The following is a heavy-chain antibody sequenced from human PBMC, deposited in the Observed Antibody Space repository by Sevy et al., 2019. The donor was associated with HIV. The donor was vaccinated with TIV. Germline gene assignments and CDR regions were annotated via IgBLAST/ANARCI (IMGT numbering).Heavy chain of an antibody. D-gene: IGHD6-19*01. CDR1: GFTFTNYG. J-gene: IGHJ4*02. CDR3: AKEWSLLSDWYGEFDY. CDR2: ISNSGANT. Sequence: GGSLRLSCAASGFTFTNYGMHWVRQAPGKGLEWVSGISNSGANTYYADSVRGRFTVSRDNSKNTLYLQLNSLRAEDTAMYYCAKEWSLLSDWYGEFDYWGQGTLVTVSS. V-gene: IGHV3-23*01.